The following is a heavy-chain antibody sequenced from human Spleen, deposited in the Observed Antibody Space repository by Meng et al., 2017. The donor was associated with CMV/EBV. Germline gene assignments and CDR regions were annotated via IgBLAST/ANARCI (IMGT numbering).Heavy chain of an antibody. J-gene: IGHJ4*02. CDR2: ISSDGSDT. V-gene: IGHV3-23*01. CDR1: GFTFSSYA. CDR3: ARGTNDWSGVDY. D-gene: IGHD3-9*01. Sequence: GESLKISCAASGFTFSSYAMSWVRQAPGKGLEWVSAISSDGSDTRYADSVKGRFVTSRDNAKNTLYLQMDSLRADDSAVYYCARGTNDWSGVDYWGQGSPVTVSS.